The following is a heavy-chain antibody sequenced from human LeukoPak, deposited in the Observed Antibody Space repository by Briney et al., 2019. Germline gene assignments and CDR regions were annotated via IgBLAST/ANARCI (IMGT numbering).Heavy chain of an antibody. CDR2: ISYDGSNK. CDR3: ARDRSDILKRLYNWFDP. CDR1: GFTFSSYA. V-gene: IGHV3-30*04. Sequence: GGSLRLSCAASGFTFSSYAMHWVRQAPGKGLEWVAVISYDGSNKYYADSVKGRFTISRDNSKNTLYLQMNSLRAEDTAVYYCARDRSDILKRLYNWFDPWGQGTLVTVSS. J-gene: IGHJ5*02. D-gene: IGHD3-9*01.